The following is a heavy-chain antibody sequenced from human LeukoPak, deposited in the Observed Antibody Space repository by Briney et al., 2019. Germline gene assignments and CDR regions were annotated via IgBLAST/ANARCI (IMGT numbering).Heavy chain of an antibody. CDR3: TRARQRATGSYSSLDY. D-gene: IGHD1-26*01. V-gene: IGHV1-2*02. J-gene: IGHJ4*02. CDR2: INPNSGGT. CDR1: GYTFSDYF. Sequence: ASVKVSCKASGYTFSDYFIHWVRQAPGQGLEWMGWINPNSGGTDYAQKFQGRVTMTRDTSISTAYMELSRPTPDDTAVYYCTRARQRATGSYSSLDYWGQGTLVTVSS.